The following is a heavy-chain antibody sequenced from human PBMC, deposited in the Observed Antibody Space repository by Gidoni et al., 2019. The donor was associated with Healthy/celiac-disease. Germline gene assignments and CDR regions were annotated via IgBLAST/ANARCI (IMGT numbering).Heavy chain of an antibody. CDR3: AIGERAYTYGFLFDY. D-gene: IGHD5-18*01. CDR2: INHSGST. CDR1: GVSFSGYY. Sequence: QVQLQQWGAGLLKPSETLSLTCAVYGVSFSGYYWSWIRQPPGKGLEWIGEINHSGSTNYNPSLKSRVTISVDTSKNQFSLKLRSVTAADTAVYYCAIGERAYTYGFLFDYWGQGTLVTVSS. V-gene: IGHV4-34*01. J-gene: IGHJ4*02.